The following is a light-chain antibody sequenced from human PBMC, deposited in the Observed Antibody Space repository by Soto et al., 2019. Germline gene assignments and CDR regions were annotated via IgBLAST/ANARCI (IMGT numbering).Light chain of an antibody. CDR1: QSVSSY. CDR3: QQRSNWPPLT. CDR2: GAS. J-gene: IGKJ4*01. Sequence: EIVLTQSPATLSLPPGERATLSCRASQSVSSYLAWYQQKPGQAPRLLIYGASNRATGIPARFSGSGSGTDFTLTISSLEPEDFAVYYCQQRSNWPPLTFGGGTKV. V-gene: IGKV3-11*01.